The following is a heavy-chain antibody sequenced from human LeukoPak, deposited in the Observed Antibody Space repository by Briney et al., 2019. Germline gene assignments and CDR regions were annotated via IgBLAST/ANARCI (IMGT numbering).Heavy chain of an antibody. J-gene: IGHJ5*02. CDR3: ARDGWFGDYNWFDP. CDR2: ISSASNTI. CDR1: GFTFSSYS. D-gene: IGHD3-10*01. Sequence: KPGGSVRLSCAASGFTFSSYSMNWVRQAPGKGLEWVSYISSASNTIYYADSVKGRFTVSRDNAKNSLYLQMNSLRAEDTAMYYCARDGWFGDYNWFDPWGQGTLVTVSS. V-gene: IGHV3-48*01.